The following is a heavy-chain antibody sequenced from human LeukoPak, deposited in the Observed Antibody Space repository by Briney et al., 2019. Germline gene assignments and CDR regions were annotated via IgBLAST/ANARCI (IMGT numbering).Heavy chain of an antibody. Sequence: PSETLSLTCTVSGGSISSYYWSWIRQPPGKGLEWIGYIYYSGSTNYNPSLKSRVTISVDTSKNQFSLKLSSVTAADTAVYYCARNEGRFLEWLDAFDIWGQGTMVTVSS. V-gene: IGHV4-59*08. CDR2: IYYSGST. D-gene: IGHD3-3*01. CDR3: ARNEGRFLEWLDAFDI. J-gene: IGHJ3*02. CDR1: GGSISSYY.